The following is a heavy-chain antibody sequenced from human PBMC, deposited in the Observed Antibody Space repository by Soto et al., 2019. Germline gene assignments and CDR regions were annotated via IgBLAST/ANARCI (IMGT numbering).Heavy chain of an antibody. Sequence: PSQTLSLTCAITGESVSSNSAGWSWVRQSPSRGLEWLGRTYYRSKWYYEYAVSVRGRITINPDTSKNQYSLQLNSVTPEDTAVYFCARGEQYSGRIFDYWGQGTLVT. CDR1: GESVSSNSAG. D-gene: IGHD1-26*01. V-gene: IGHV6-1*01. CDR3: ARGEQYSGRIFDY. J-gene: IGHJ4*01. CDR2: TYYRSKWYY.